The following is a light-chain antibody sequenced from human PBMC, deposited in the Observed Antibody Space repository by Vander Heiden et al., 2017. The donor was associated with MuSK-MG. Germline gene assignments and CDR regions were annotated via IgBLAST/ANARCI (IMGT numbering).Light chain of an antibody. CDR2: DAS. CDR3: QQYYSYPYT. CDR1: QSLSDW. Sequence: DIQMTQSPSTLSASVGDRATLTCRASQSLSDWLAWYQQKPGKAPKLLIHDASSLKSGVPSRFSGSGSGTEFTLTISSLQPDDFATYYCQQYYSYPYTFGQGTKPEIK. V-gene: IGKV1-5*01. J-gene: IGKJ2*01.